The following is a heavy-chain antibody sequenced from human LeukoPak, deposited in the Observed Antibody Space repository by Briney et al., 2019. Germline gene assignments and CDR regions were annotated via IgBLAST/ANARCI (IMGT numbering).Heavy chain of an antibody. V-gene: IGHV3-30*03. J-gene: IGHJ3*02. CDR1: GFTFSSYG. D-gene: IGHD3-22*01. CDR2: ISYDGSNK. CDR3: AGDSSAYDAFDI. Sequence: GRSLRLSCAASGFTFSSYGMHWVRQAPGKGLEWVAVISYDGSNKYYADSVKGRFTISRDNSKNTLYLQMNSLRAEDTAVYYCAGDSSAYDAFDIWGQGTMVTVSS.